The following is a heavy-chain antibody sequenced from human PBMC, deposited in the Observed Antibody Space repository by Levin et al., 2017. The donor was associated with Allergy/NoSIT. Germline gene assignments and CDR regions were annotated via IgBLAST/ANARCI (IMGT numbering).Heavy chain of an antibody. D-gene: IGHD3-22*01. CDR3: ARDYDSSGYFDY. V-gene: IGHV4-34*01. CDR2: INNSGST. J-gene: IGHJ4*02. Sequence: SETLSLTCAVYGGSFSGYYWSWIRQPPGKGLEWIGEINNSGSTNYNPSLKSRVTISVDTSKNQFPLKLSSVTAADTAVYYCARDYDSSGYFDYWGQGTLVTVSS. CDR1: GGSFSGYY.